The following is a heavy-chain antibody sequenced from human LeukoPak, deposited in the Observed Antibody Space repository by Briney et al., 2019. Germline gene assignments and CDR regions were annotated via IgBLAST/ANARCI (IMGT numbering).Heavy chain of an antibody. CDR1: TYSISSAYY. D-gene: IGHD6-13*01. Sequence: PSETLSLTCSVSTYSISSAYYWGWIRQPPGKGLQWIGSIYHSGSTSYNPSLKSRVTISVDTSKNQFSLKLSSVTAADTAFYYCARQYSTNWYDDRGWFDPWGQGTLVTVSS. CDR3: ARQYSTNWYDDRGWFDP. V-gene: IGHV4-38-2*02. CDR2: IYHSGST. J-gene: IGHJ5*02.